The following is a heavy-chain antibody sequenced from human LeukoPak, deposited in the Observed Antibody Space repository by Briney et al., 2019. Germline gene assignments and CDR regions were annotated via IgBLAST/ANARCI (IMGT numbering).Heavy chain of an antibody. CDR2: ISSSSSYI. CDR3: ARDVTTWYYFDY. V-gene: IGHV3-21*01. CDR1: GFTFSSYS. D-gene: IGHD4-11*01. J-gene: IGHJ4*02. Sequence: GGSLRLSCAASGFTFSSYSMNWVRQAPGKGLEWVSSISSSSSYIYYADSVKGRFTISRDNAKNSLYLQMNSLRAEDTVVYYCARDVTTWYYFDYWGQGTLVTVSS.